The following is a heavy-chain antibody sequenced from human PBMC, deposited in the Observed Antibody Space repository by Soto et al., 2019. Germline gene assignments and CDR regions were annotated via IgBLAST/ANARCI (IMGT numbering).Heavy chain of an antibody. D-gene: IGHD3-10*01. CDR3: ARGGSGSPRRSWFDP. Sequence: QVQLVESGGGVVQPGRSLRLSCAASGFTFSSYGMHWVRQAPGKGLEWVAVIWYDGSNKYYADSVKGRFTISRYNSKNTLYMQMNSLRAEDTAVYYCARGGSGSPRRSWFDPWGKGTLVTVSS. CDR2: IWYDGSNK. CDR1: GFTFSSYG. V-gene: IGHV3-33*01. J-gene: IGHJ5*02.